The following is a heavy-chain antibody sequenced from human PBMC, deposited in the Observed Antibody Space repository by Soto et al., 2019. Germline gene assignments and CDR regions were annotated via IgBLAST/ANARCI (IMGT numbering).Heavy chain of an antibody. D-gene: IGHD5-12*01. V-gene: IGHV3-15*07. CDR2: IKSKTDGGTT. J-gene: IGHJ6*01. Sequence: GGSLRLSCAASGFTFTNAWINWVRQAPGKGLEWVGRIKSKTDGGTTDYAEPVKGRFTISRDDSKNTAYLQMNSLKTEDTAVYYCTRVGYSGYDYGMDVWGQGTTVTVSS. CDR1: GFTFTNAW. CDR3: TRVGYSGYDYGMDV.